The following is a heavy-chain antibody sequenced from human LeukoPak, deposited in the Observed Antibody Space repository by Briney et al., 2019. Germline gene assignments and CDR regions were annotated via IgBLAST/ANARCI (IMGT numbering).Heavy chain of an antibody. CDR1: GINFGSSG. Sequence: GGSLRLSCAASGINFGSSGMHWVRQAPGKGLEWVTFIQNDGSDKYYAASVKGRFTIPRDNSKNTVYLHMASLRADDTALYYCAREGGRAVPGGFDQWCQGTLVTVSS. D-gene: IGHD2-8*02. J-gene: IGHJ4*02. CDR2: IQNDGSDK. V-gene: IGHV3-30*02. CDR3: AREGGRAVPGGFDQ.